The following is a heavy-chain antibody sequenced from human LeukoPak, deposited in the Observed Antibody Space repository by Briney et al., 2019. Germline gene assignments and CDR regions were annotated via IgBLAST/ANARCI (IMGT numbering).Heavy chain of an antibody. CDR3: AKEHEYGPGSYGFDF. V-gene: IGHV3-23*01. CDR1: GFIFSSYA. J-gene: IGHJ3*01. Sequence: GGSLRLSCAASGFIFSSYAMSWVRQAPGKGLEWVSSISGSGGSSTYYADSVKGRFTISRDNSKNMVYLQMSSLRAEDTAVYYCAKEHEYGPGSYGFDFWGQGTMVTVSS. CDR2: ISGSGGSST. D-gene: IGHD3-10*01.